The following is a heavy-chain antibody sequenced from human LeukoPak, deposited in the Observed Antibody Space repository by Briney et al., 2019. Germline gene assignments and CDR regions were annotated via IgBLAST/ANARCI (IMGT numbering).Heavy chain of an antibody. Sequence: GGSLRLSCTVSGFTVSSNSMSWVRQAPGKGLEWVSFYSGGNTHYSDSVKGRFTISRDNSKNTLYLQMNSLRAEDTAFYYCARVSDISVAAYFDYWGQGTLVTVSS. J-gene: IGHJ4*02. CDR2: YSGGNT. V-gene: IGHV3-53*01. CDR3: ARVSDISVAAYFDY. CDR1: GFTVSSNS. D-gene: IGHD6-19*01.